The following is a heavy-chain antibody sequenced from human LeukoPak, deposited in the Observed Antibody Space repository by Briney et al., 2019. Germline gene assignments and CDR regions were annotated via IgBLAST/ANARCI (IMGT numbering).Heavy chain of an antibody. CDR2: IGRVTSNSGDV. J-gene: IGHJ4*02. D-gene: IGHD3-10*01. Sequence: ASVKVSCKTSGYSFSNYGISWVRQAPGQGLEWMGRIGRVTSNSGDVTYAPKFQDRVTMTTDTSTTTAYMELRSLRFDDTAVYFCARYNSLFRGVTTSDYWGQGTLVTVFS. CDR3: ARYNSLFRGVTTSDY. V-gene: IGHV1-18*01. CDR1: GYSFSNYG.